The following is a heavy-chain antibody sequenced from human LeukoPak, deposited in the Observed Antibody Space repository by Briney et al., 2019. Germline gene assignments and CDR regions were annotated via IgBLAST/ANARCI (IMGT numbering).Heavy chain of an antibody. D-gene: IGHD3-9*01. CDR3: ARGVRDILSGYYTDYYFYYMDV. Sequence: GGSLRLSCVASGFTFSDYYLTWIRQAPGKGLEWVSYISRDATIIYYSDSVKGRFTISRDNAKNSVYLQMNSLRVEDTAIYYCARGVRDILSGYYTDYYFYYMDVWGKGTTVTVSS. J-gene: IGHJ6*03. V-gene: IGHV3-11*01. CDR2: ISRDATII. CDR1: GFTFSDYY.